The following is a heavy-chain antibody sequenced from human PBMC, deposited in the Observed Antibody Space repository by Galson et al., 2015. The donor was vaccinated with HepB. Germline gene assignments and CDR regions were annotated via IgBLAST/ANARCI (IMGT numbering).Heavy chain of an antibody. CDR3: ATALSEYSSSSV. Sequence: SVKVSCKVSGYTLTELSMHWVRQAPGKGLEWMGGFDPEDGETIYAQKFQGRVTMTEDTSTDTAYMELSSLRSEDTAVYYCATALSEYSSSSVWGQGTLVTVSS. CDR2: FDPEDGET. CDR1: GYTLTELS. V-gene: IGHV1-24*01. J-gene: IGHJ4*02. D-gene: IGHD6-6*01.